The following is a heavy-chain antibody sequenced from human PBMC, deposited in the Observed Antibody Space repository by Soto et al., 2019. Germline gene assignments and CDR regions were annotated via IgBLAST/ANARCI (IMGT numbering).Heavy chain of an antibody. CDR1: GGSISSSNW. V-gene: IGHV4-4*02. Sequence: QVQLQESGPGLVKPSGTLSLTCAASGGSISSSNWWRWVRQPPGKGLVRIGEIYHSGSTNYNPSLKSRVTVSVDKSKDQFSLKLSSVTAADTAVYFWARVSGIYYYGRDVWGQGTTVTVSS. D-gene: IGHD1-26*01. CDR2: IYHSGST. CDR3: ARVSGIYYYGRDV. J-gene: IGHJ6*02.